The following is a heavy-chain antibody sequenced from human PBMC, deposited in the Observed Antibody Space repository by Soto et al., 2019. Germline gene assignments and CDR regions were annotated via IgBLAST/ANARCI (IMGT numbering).Heavy chain of an antibody. D-gene: IGHD2-2*01. CDR1: GFTFSSYA. V-gene: IGHV3-23*01. Sequence: EVQLLESGGGLVQPGGSLRLSCAASGFTFSSYAMSWVRQAPGKGLEWVSAISGSGGSTYYADSVKGRFTISRDNSKNTLYLQMNSLTAEDTAVYYGAKWGIVVVPAAMIHYSYYGMDVWGQGNTVTVAS. J-gene: IGHJ6*02. CDR2: ISGSGGST. CDR3: AKWGIVVVPAAMIHYSYYGMDV.